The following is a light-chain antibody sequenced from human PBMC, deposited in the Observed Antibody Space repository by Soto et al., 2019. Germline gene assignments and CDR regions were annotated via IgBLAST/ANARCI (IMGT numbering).Light chain of an antibody. Sequence: DIQMTQSPSTLSASVGDRFTITCRASQSLSSRLAWCQQKPGKAPKLLIYDSSTLESGVPSRFSGSESGTEFTLTICSLQPDDFATYYCQQYYSYSTFGPGTKVDIK. CDR2: DSS. J-gene: IGKJ3*01. CDR3: QQYYSYST. CDR1: QSLSSR. V-gene: IGKV1-5*01.